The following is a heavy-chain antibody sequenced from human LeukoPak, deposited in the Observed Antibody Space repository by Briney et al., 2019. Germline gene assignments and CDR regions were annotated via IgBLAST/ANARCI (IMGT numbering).Heavy chain of an antibody. CDR3: ARGTYSGYDGHDAFDI. D-gene: IGHD5-12*01. Sequence: SETLSLTCTVSGGSISSGGYYWSWIRQHPGKGLEWIGYIYYSGSTYYNPSLKSRVTISVDTSKNQFSLKLSSVTAADTAVYYCARGTYSGYDGHDAFDIWGQGTMVTVSS. J-gene: IGHJ3*02. CDR2: IYYSGST. CDR1: GGSISSGGYY. V-gene: IGHV4-31*03.